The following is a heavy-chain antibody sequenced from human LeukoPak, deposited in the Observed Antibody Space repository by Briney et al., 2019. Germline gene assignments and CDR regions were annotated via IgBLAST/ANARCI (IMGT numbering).Heavy chain of an antibody. Sequence: PGGSLRLSCAASGFTFSSYWMNWVRQAPGKGLVWVSRIASDGSSTSYADSVKGRFSISRDNAKNTLYLQMNSLRAEDTAVYYCARELYGSGSYYPTMDVWGQGTTVTVSS. J-gene: IGHJ6*02. V-gene: IGHV3-74*01. CDR1: GFTFSSYW. D-gene: IGHD3-10*01. CDR2: IASDGSST. CDR3: ARELYGSGSYYPTMDV.